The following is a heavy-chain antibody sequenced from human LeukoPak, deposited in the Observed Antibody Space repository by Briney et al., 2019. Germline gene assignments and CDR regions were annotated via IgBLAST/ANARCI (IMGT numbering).Heavy chain of an antibody. CDR2: MNPNSGNT. CDR3: ARRGSGGPFYYYYYMDL. Sequence: ASVKVSCQASGYTFTSYDISWVRQATGQGLEWMGWMNPNSGNTGYAQKFQGRVTMTRNTSISTACMELSSLRSEDTAVYYCARRGSGGPFYYYYYMDLWGRGTTVTVSS. J-gene: IGHJ6*03. CDR1: GYTFTSYD. V-gene: IGHV1-8*01. D-gene: IGHD1-26*01.